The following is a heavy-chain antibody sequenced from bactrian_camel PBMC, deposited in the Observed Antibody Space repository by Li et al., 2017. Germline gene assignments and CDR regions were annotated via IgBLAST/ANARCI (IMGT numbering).Heavy chain of an antibody. V-gene: IGHV3S53*01. J-gene: IGHJ6*01. CDR1: QYTSRRAAC. CDR3: AADFDPRRHGLCYTGWMGRPSDFGV. Sequence: HVQLVESGGGLVQAGGSLRLSCAASQYTSRRAACMSWFRQAPGKEREGVAAFDSKGIDYAESVKGRFTVSRDVNEDIVYLQMNSLKPEDAAMYYCAADFDPRRHGLCYTGWMGRPSDFGVWGQGTQVTVS. D-gene: IGHD2*01. CDR2: FDSKGI.